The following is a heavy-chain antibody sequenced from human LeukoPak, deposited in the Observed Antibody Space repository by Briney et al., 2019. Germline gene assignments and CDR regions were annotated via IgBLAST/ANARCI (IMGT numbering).Heavy chain of an antibody. J-gene: IGHJ2*01. Sequence: PGGPLRLSCAASGFTVSSNYMSWVRQAPGKGLEWVSAIYSGGSTYYADSVKGRFTISRDNSKNTLYLQVNSLRAEDTAVYYCARDVRMAAWYFDLWGRGTLVTVSS. CDR1: GFTVSSNY. CDR2: IYSGGST. D-gene: IGHD5-24*01. V-gene: IGHV3-53*01. CDR3: ARDVRMAAWYFDL.